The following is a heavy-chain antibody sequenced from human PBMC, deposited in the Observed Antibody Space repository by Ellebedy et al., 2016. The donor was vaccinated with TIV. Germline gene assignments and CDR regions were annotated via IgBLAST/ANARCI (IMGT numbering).Heavy chain of an antibody. V-gene: IGHV4-39*01. J-gene: IGHJ4*02. D-gene: IGHD3-9*01. Sequence: MPSETLSLTCTVSGGSISSTNYYWGWIRQPPVKGLEWIGSINYSGSTYYNPSFKSRVTLSADTSKNQFSLNLRTVTAADTAVYYCARIDSWQPIDDWGQGILVTISS. CDR1: GGSISSTNYY. CDR2: INYSGST. CDR3: ARIDSWQPIDD.